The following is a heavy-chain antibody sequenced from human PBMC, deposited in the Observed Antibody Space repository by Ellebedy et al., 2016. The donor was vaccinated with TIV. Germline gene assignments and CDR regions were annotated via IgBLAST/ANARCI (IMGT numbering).Heavy chain of an antibody. D-gene: IGHD3-10*01. Sequence: SETLSLTXIVSGGSINSDNFYWDWIRQPPGMGLEWIGSIYSGGYYNPSLKSRVTMSADSSRNQFSLKLTSVTAADTAVYYCAKRETMIRGGFRGSWFDPWGQGTLVIVSS. CDR3: AKRETMIRGGFRGSWFDP. J-gene: IGHJ5*02. CDR2: IYSGG. V-gene: IGHV4-39*01. CDR1: GGSINSDNFY.